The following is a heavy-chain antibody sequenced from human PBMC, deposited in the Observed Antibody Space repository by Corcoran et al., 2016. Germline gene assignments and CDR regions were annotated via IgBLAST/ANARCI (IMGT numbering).Heavy chain of an antibody. CDR3: ATHDVVDHDY. Sequence: QLQQWGAGLLKPSETLSLTCAVYGGSFSGYYWSWIRQPPGKGLEWIGEINHSGSTNYNPSLKSRVTISVDTSKNQFSLKLSSVTAADTAVYYCATHDVVDHDYWGQGTLVTVSS. CDR1: GGSFSGYY. J-gene: IGHJ4*02. CDR2: INHSGST. D-gene: IGHD3-16*01. V-gene: IGHV4-34*01.